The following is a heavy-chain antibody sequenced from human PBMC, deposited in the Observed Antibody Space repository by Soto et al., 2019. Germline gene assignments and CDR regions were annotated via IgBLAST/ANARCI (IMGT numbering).Heavy chain of an antibody. J-gene: IGHJ4*02. D-gene: IGHD3-9*01. V-gene: IGHV4-31*03. CDR3: ARGVDILTGRYFDY. Sequence: SETLSLTCSVSGDSISSGVNFWSWIRRHPGKGLEWIGHIYNTGSAYFNPSLKSRAVISVDTPKNHFSLSLRSLTAADTAVYYCARGVDILTGRYFDYWGPGTLVTVSS. CDR1: GDSISSGVNF. CDR2: IYNTGSA.